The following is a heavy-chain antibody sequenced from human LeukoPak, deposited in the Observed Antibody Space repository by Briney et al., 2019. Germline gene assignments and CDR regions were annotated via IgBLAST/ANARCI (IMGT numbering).Heavy chain of an antibody. CDR3: AKDTEGTLFDAFDI. Sequence: GGSLRLSCAASGFTFDDYAMHWVRHAPGKGLGWVSGISWNSGSIGYADSVKGRFTISRDNAKNSLYMQMNSLRAEDTALYYCAKDTEGTLFDAFDIWGQGTMVTVSS. CDR1: GFTFDDYA. J-gene: IGHJ3*02. D-gene: IGHD1-1*01. V-gene: IGHV3-9*01. CDR2: ISWNSGSI.